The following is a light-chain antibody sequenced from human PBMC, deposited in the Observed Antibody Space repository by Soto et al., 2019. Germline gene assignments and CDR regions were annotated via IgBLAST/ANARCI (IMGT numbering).Light chain of an antibody. CDR1: QSISSSD. V-gene: IGKV3D-20*02. Sequence: IGLTQSPGTLSLTPGERATLSCRASQSISSSDLAWYQHRPGQAPRLLIYAASSRATGIPVRFRGSGSGTDFTLTISSLEPEDFAVYYCQQRSNWPTFGGGTKVDIK. CDR3: QQRSNWPT. CDR2: AAS. J-gene: IGKJ4*01.